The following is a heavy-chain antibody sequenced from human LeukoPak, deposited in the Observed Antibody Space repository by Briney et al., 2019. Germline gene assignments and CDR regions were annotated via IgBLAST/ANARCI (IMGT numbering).Heavy chain of an antibody. D-gene: IGHD3-22*01. CDR2: IYPGGVT. J-gene: IGHJ6*04. CDR3: AREIGYYFDSDDSRLRGRLDV. Sequence: PGGSLRLSCAASGLTINTNYMNWVRQAPGRGLEWLSVIYPGGVTKCAESVKGRFTVSRDIAKITVYLEMNDLRAEDTALYYCAREIGYYFDSDDSRLRGRLDVWGKGTSVTVSS. CDR1: GLTINTNY. V-gene: IGHV3-53*01.